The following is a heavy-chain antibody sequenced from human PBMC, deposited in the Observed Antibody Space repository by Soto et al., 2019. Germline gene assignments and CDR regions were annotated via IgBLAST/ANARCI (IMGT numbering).Heavy chain of an antibody. J-gene: IGHJ4*01. D-gene: IGHD3-22*01. Sequence: QIQLVQSGAEVKKPGASVKVSCKASGYTFNIYGINWVRQAPGQGLEWMGWISAFNGKTNYAQNVQGRATMTTDTSTSTAYVELRSLRSDVTAVYYCARDRVPKSSGFFPFDYWGHGTLVTVSS. CDR2: ISAFNGKT. CDR1: GYTFNIYG. V-gene: IGHV1-18*01. CDR3: ARDRVPKSSGFFPFDY.